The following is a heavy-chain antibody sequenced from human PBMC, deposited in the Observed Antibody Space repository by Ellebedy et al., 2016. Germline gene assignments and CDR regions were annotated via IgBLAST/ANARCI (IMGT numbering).Heavy chain of an antibody. CDR1: GFPFSTYG. V-gene: IGHV3-30*18. J-gene: IGHJ4*02. CDR3: AKEQGYSGYPQDF. CDR2: ISNDGNII. D-gene: IGHD5-12*01. Sequence: GESLKISXAASGFPFSTYGMHWVRQAPGKGLEWVALISNDGNIIHYHDSVKGRFTISRDNSKNTVYLQMSSLRAEDTAIYFCAKEQGYSGYPQDFWGQGTLVTVSS.